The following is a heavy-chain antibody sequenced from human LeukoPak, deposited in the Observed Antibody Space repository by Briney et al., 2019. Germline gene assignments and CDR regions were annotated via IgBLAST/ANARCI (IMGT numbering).Heavy chain of an antibody. CDR2: INPNSGGT. J-gene: IGHJ3*02. D-gene: IGHD3-22*01. V-gene: IGHV1-2*02. CDR3: ARGNIVVGPDAFDI. Sequence: GASVKVSCKASGYTFTGYYMHWVRQAPGQGLEWMGWINPNSGGTNYAQKFQGRVTMTRDTSISTAYMELSRLRSDDTAVYYCARGNIVVGPDAFDIWGQGTMVTVSS. CDR1: GYTFTGYY.